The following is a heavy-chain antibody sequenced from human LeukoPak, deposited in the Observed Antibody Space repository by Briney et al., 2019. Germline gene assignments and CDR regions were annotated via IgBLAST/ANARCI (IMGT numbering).Heavy chain of an antibody. CDR2: IYYSGST. V-gene: IGHV4-39*07. D-gene: IGHD3-16*01. CDR3: ARGGAVLGRLPYYHYYGMDV. J-gene: IGHJ6*02. CDR1: GGSISSSSYY. Sequence: SETLSLTCTVSGGSISSSSYYWGWIRQPPGKGLEWIGSIYYSGSTYYNPSLKSRVTISVDTSKNQFSLKLSSVTAADTAVYYCARGGAVLGRLPYYHYYGMDVWGQGTTVTVSS.